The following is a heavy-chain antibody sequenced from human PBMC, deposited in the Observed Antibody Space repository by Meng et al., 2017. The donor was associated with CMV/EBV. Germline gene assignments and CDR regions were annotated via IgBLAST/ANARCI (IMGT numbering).Heavy chain of an antibody. D-gene: IGHD3-22*01. V-gene: IGHV4-59*01. CDR3: AREQYYYDSSGYYYLGGKDY. CDR1: GGSISSYY. CDR2: IYYSGST. Sequence: SETLSFTCTVSGGSISSYYWSWIRQPPGKGLEWIGYIYYSGSTNYNPSLKSRVTISVDTSKNQFSLKLSSVTAADTAVYYCAREQYYYDSSGYYYLGGKDYWGQGTLVTVSS. J-gene: IGHJ4*02.